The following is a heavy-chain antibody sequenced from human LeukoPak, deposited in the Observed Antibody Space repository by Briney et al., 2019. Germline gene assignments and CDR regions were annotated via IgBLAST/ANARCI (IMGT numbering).Heavy chain of an antibody. CDR3: TRGSIAYYYMDV. V-gene: IGHV4-59*02. J-gene: IGHJ6*03. CDR2: IYYSGST. Sequence: ASETLSLTCTVSGGSVSSYYWSWIRQPPGKGLEWIGNIYYSGSTNYNPSLKSRVTISVDTSKNQFSLKLSSVTAADTAVYYCTRGSIAYYYMDVWGKGTTVTISS. D-gene: IGHD3-22*01. CDR1: GGSVSSYY.